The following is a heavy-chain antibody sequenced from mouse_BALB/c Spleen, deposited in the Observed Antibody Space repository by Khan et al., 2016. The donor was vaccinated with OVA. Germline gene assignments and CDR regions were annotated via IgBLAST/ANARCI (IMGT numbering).Heavy chain of an antibody. Sequence: EVQLQQSGAELVRPGALVKLSCKASGFNIKDYYMHWVKQRPEQGLEWIGWIDPENGNTIYDPKFQGKASITADTSSNTAYLQLSSLTSEDTAVYDGSGRGYGYYWIAYWGQGTLVTVSA. V-gene: IGHV14-1*02. CDR2: IDPENGNT. J-gene: IGHJ3*01. D-gene: IGHD2-2*01. CDR1: GFNIKDYY. CDR3: SGRGYGYYWIAY.